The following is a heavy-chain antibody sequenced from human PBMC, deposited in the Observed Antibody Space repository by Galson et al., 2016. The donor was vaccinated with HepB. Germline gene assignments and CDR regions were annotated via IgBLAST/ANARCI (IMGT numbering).Heavy chain of an antibody. J-gene: IGHJ6*02. D-gene: IGHD2-2*01. Sequence: SLRLSCAASGFTFSSYGFHWVRQAPDKGLEWVAVIWHDGSKKYYADSVKGRFTFSRDDSKNTLYLQMNSLRAEDTAVYYCATDGPWGSASCHGSHLCGLDVWGQGTTVTVSS. V-gene: IGHV3-33*01. CDR3: ATDGPWGSASCHGSHLCGLDV. CDR1: GFTFSSYG. CDR2: IWHDGSKK.